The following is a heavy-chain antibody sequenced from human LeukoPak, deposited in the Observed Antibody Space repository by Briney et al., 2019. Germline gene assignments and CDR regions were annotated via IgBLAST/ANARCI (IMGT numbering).Heavy chain of an antibody. CDR2: INHSGST. CDR1: GGSFSGYH. CDR3: ARPYGSGNY. D-gene: IGHD3-10*01. J-gene: IGHJ4*02. V-gene: IGHV4-34*01. Sequence: SETLSLTCAVYGGSFSGYHWSWIRQPPGKGLEWIGEINHSGSTNYNPSLKSRVTISVDTSKNQFSLKLSSVTAADTAVYYCARPYGSGNYWGQGTLVTVSS.